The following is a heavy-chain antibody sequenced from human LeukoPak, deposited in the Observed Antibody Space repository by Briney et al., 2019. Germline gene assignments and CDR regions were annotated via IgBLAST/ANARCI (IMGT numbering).Heavy chain of an antibody. CDR1: GFTFDDFA. D-gene: IGHD3-22*01. J-gene: IGHJ4*02. CDR2: ISWNSGSI. CDR3: AKGRATLYYYDSSGYYQPLDY. V-gene: IGHV3-9*01. Sequence: PGRSLRLSCAASGFTFDDFAIHWVRQASGKGLEWVSGISWNSGSIGYADSVKGRFTISRDNAKNSLYLQMNSLRAEDTALYYCAKGRATLYYYDSSGYYQPLDYWGQGTLVTVSS.